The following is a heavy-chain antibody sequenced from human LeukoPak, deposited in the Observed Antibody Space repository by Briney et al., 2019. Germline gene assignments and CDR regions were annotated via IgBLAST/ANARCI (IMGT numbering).Heavy chain of an antibody. J-gene: IGHJ4*02. CDR3: ATEVKVGAKGSFDY. CDR2: LDPEDGET. CDR1: GYTLTELS. V-gene: IGHV1-24*01. Sequence: ASVKVSCKVSGYTLTELSMHWVRQAPGKGFEWMGGLDPEDGETIYAQKFQGRVTMTEDTSTDTAYMELSSLRSEDTAVYYCATEVKVGAKGSFDYWGQGTLVTVSS. D-gene: IGHD1-26*01.